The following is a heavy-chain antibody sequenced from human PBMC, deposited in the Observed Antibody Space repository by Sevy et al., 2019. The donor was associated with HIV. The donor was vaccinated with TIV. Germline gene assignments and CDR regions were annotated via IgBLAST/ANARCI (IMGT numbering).Heavy chain of an antibody. Sequence: GGSLRLSCIASGFTFSNYEMNWVRQAPGKGLEWVSYITSSGSTIYYADSVKGRFTISRDNGKNSLYLKMNGLRAEDTAVYYCARATYYYDTSGPYFFDFWGQGTLVTVSS. CDR2: ITSSGSTI. D-gene: IGHD3-22*01. J-gene: IGHJ4*02. CDR3: ARATYYYDTSGPYFFDF. CDR1: GFTFSNYE. V-gene: IGHV3-48*03.